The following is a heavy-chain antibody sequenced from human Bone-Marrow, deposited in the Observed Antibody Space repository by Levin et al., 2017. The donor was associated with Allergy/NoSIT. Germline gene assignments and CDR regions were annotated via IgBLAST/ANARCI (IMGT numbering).Heavy chain of an antibody. D-gene: IGHD3-3*01. J-gene: IGHJ4*02. CDR2: VSGDGEAT. V-gene: IGHV3-23*01. CDR1: GFMFDFDG. Sequence: QTGGSLRLSCTASGFMFDFDGMTWFRQAPGKGLEWVSSVSGDGEATYYADSLKGRFTISRDNSKKTVYLQMSSLRAEDTAIYYCAKMAARLMLTLRFWRGSVYYFDYWGQGTQVTVSS. CDR3: AKMAARLMLTLRFWRGSVYYFDY.